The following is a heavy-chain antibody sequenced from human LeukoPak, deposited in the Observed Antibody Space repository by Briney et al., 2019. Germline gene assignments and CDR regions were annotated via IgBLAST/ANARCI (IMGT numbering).Heavy chain of an antibody. CDR2: ISGGGGST. D-gene: IGHD2-2*01. Sequence: GGSLRLSCAASGFTFSSYVMNWARQAPGKGLEWVSVISGGGGSTYYADSVKGRFTISRDNSKNTLFLRMNSLRAEDTAVYYCAKGGYCSSTSCYVGWFDPWGQGTLVTVSS. J-gene: IGHJ5*02. CDR1: GFTFSSYV. CDR3: AKGGYCSSTSCYVGWFDP. V-gene: IGHV3-23*01.